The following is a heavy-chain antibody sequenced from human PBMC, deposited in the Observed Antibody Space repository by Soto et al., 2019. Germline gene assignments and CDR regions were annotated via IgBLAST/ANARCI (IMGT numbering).Heavy chain of an antibody. CDR1: GGTFSSYA. J-gene: IGHJ6*02. V-gene: IGHV1-69*13. CDR3: ARDCSSTSCYYYYGMDV. D-gene: IGHD2-2*01. Sequence: SVTVSCKASGGTFSSYAISWVRQAPGQGLEWMGGIIPIFGTANYAQKFQGRVTITADESTSTAYMELSSLRSEDTAVYYCARDCSSTSCYYYYGMDVWGQGTTVTVSS. CDR2: IIPIFGTA.